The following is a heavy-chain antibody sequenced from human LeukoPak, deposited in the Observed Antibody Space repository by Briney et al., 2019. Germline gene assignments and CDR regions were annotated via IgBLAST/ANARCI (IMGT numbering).Heavy chain of an antibody. J-gene: IGHJ4*02. D-gene: IGHD3-10*01. CDR3: ARKSGSGNFPLDY. CDR1: GFTSGSYS. Sequence: GGSPRLSCAASGFTSGSYSMSWVRQAPGKGLEWVSVISAGGITTYYADSVKGRFTISRDNSKNTVFLQMSSLRAEDTALYYCARKSGSGNFPLDYWGQGTLVTVSS. CDR2: ISAGGITT. V-gene: IGHV3-23*01.